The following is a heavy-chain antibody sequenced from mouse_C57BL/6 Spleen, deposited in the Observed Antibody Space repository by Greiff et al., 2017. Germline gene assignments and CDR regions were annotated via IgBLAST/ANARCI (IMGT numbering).Heavy chain of an antibody. V-gene: IGHV1-55*01. D-gene: IGHD1-1*01. J-gene: IGHJ2*01. Sequence: VQLQESGAELVKPGASVKMSCKASGYTFTSYWITWVKQRPGQGLEWIGDIYPGSGSTNYNEKFKSKATLTVDTSSSTAYMQLSSLTSEDSAVYYCAREDSSYFDYWGQGTTLTVSS. CDR3: AREDSSYFDY. CDR1: GYTFTSYW. CDR2: IYPGSGST.